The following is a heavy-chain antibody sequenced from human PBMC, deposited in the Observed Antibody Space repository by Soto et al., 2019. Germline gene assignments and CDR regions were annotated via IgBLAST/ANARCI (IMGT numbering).Heavy chain of an antibody. J-gene: IGHJ5*02. D-gene: IGHD5-12*01. V-gene: IGHV1-69*01. CDR3: ARGEGGYSGYDTPLNGFDP. CDR1: GGTFSSYA. Sequence: QVQLVQSGAEVKKPGSSVKVSCKASGGTFSSYAISWVRQAPGQGLEWMGGIIPIFGTANYAQKFQGRVTITADESTSTAYMVLSSLRSEDTAVYYCARGEGGYSGYDTPLNGFDPWGQGSLVTVSS. CDR2: IIPIFGTA.